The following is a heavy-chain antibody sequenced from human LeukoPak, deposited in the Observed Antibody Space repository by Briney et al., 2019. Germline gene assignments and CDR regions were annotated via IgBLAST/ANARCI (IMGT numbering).Heavy chain of an antibody. CDR3: AKTDIVVVVAATGMDV. Sequence: GRSLRLSCAASGFTFSSCGMHWVRQAPGKGLEWVAVISYDGSNKYYADSVKGRFTISRDNSKNTLYLQMNSLRAEDTAVYYCAKTDIVVVVAATGMDVWGQGTTVTVSS. CDR2: ISYDGSNK. CDR1: GFTFSSCG. D-gene: IGHD2-15*01. V-gene: IGHV3-30*18. J-gene: IGHJ6*02.